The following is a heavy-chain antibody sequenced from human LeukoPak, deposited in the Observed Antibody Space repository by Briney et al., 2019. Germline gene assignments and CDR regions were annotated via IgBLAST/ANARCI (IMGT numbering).Heavy chain of an antibody. D-gene: IGHD5-18*01. CDR3: AKDFTAMVTDY. J-gene: IGHJ4*02. CDR2: ISSSGFST. Sequence: PGGSLRLSCAASGFTVSNNYMSWVRQAPGKGLEWVSGISSSGFSTYYADSVKGRFTISRDNSKNTLYLQMNSLRAEDMAVYYCAKDFTAMVTDYWGQGTLVTVSS. CDR1: GFTVSNNY. V-gene: IGHV3-23*01.